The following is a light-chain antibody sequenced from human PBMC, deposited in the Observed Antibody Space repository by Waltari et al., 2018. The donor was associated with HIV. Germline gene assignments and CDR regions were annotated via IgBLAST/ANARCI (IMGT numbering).Light chain of an antibody. CDR2: GAS. Sequence: EIVLTQSPGTLSLSPGERATLSCRASQSVSSSYLVWYQQKPGQAPRLLIYGASSRATGIPDRFSGSGSGTDFILTISRLEPEDFAVYYCQQYGSSLPYTFGQGTKLQIK. CDR1: QSVSSSY. CDR3: QQYGSSLPYT. V-gene: IGKV3-20*01. J-gene: IGKJ2*01.